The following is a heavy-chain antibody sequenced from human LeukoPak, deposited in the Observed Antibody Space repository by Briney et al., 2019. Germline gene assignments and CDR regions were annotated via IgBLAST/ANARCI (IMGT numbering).Heavy chain of an antibody. V-gene: IGHV3-21*01. CDR3: ARVPSDY. Sequence: GGSLRLSCAASGFTFTIYAMSWVRQAPGKGLEWVSSISSSTNYIYYADSVKGRFTISRDNAKNSLYLQMNNLRAEDTAVYYCARVPSDYWGQGTLVTVSS. J-gene: IGHJ4*02. CDR1: GFTFTIYA. CDR2: ISSSTNYI.